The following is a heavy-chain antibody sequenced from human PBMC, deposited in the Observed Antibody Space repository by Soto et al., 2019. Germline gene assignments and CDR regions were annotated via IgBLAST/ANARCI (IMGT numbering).Heavy chain of an antibody. CDR1: GYTFTTYD. J-gene: IGHJ4*02. V-gene: IGHV1-8*01. CDR2: MDPGSGST. CDR3: ALKLGASRAFDS. Sequence: QVQLVQSGAEVKKPGASVKVSCQASGYTFTTYDINWVRQAPGQGLEWMGRMDPGSGSTGFAQKFQVRVTMTRNTSINTAYMELSSLRADDTAIYYCALKLGASRAFDSWGQGTLISVSA. D-gene: IGHD7-27*01.